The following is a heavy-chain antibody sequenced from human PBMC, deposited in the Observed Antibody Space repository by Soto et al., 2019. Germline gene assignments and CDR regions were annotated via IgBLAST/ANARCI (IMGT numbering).Heavy chain of an antibody. V-gene: IGHV3-23*01. CDR3: AKDRRAGGNPAFYFDF. CDR2: ISATGGVT. D-gene: IGHD3-16*01. J-gene: IGHJ4*02. Sequence: GGSLRLSCAASAFKFSNCAMSRIRQAPGKGLDWVSLISATGGVTYYADSVKGRFTSSRDNSHNTLYLQVHSLTAEDTAVYYCAKDRRAGGNPAFYFDFWGQGAKVTVSS. CDR1: AFKFSNCA.